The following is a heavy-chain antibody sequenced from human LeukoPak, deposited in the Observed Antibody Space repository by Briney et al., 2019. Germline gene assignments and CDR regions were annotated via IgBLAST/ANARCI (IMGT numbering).Heavy chain of an antibody. Sequence: VASAKISCKASGYTFTSYGISWVRQAPGQGLEWMGWISAYNGNTNYAQKLQGRVTMTTDTSTSTAYMELRSLRSDDTAVYYCAREYDSYYFDYWGQGTLVTVSS. V-gene: IGHV1-18*01. D-gene: IGHD5-18*01. J-gene: IGHJ4*02. CDR1: GYTFTSYG. CDR3: AREYDSYYFDY. CDR2: ISAYNGNT.